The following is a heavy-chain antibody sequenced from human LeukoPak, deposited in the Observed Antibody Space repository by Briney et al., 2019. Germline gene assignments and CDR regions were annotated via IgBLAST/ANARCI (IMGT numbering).Heavy chain of an antibody. CDR2: IYYSGST. D-gene: IGHD3-16*01. CDR3: ARLVMMWFDP. CDR1: GGSISSSSYY. J-gene: IGHJ5*02. V-gene: IGHV4-39*07. Sequence: SETLSLTCTVSGGSISSSSYYWGWIRQPPGKGLEWIGSIYYSGSTYYNPSLKSRVTISVDTSKSQISLKLSSVTAADTAVYYCARLVMMWFDPWGQGTLVTVSS.